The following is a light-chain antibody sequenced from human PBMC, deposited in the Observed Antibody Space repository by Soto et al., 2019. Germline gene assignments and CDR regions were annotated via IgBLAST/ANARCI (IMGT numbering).Light chain of an antibody. CDR2: AAS. J-gene: IGKJ2*01. CDR3: LQSYSAPRT. CDR1: QSITNY. V-gene: IGKV1-39*01. Sequence: DIQMTQSPSSLPASVGDRVTITCRASQSITNYLSWYQQRPGKAPKLLIHAASNLQSGVPSRFSGSGSETDFSLTIISLQPEDFAPYSCLQSYSAPRTFGQGTTLAIK.